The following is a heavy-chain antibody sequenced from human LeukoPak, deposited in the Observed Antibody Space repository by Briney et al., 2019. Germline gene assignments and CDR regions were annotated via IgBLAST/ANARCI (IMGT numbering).Heavy chain of an antibody. J-gene: IGHJ3*02. D-gene: IGHD3-10*01. CDR3: AREAYMSTMVRGVKVVAFDI. CDR1: GGSISSYY. V-gene: IGHV4-4*07. Sequence: SETLSLTCTVSGGSISSYYWSWIRQPAGKGLEWIGRIYTSGSTNYNPSLKSRVTMSVDTSKNQFSVKLSSVTAADTAVYYCAREAYMSTMVRGVKVVAFDIWGQGAMVTVSS. CDR2: IYTSGST.